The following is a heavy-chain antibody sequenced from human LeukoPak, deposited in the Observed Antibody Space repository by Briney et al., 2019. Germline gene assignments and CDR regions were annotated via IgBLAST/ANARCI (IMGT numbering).Heavy chain of an antibody. Sequence: GGSLRLSCVASGFTFINHAMSWVRQAPGKGLEWVSAISGNGYNTYYADSVKGRFTISRDNSKNTLFLQMNSLRAEDTAVYYCAKDLSSSSPADYWGQGTLVTVSS. V-gene: IGHV3-23*01. CDR3: AKDLSSSSPADY. CDR2: ISGNGYNT. J-gene: IGHJ4*02. CDR1: GFTFINHA. D-gene: IGHD6-6*01.